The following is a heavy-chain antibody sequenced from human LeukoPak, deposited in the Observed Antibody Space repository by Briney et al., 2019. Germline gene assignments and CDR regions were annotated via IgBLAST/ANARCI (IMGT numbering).Heavy chain of an antibody. CDR2: IIPIFGTA. D-gene: IGHD3-22*01. Sequence: SVKVSCKASGGTFSSYAISWVRQAPGHGLEWMGRIIPIFGTANYAQKFQGRVTITTDESTSTAYMELSSLRSEDTAVYYCARDFHPRITMIGYPGAFDIWGQGTMVTVSS. CDR1: GGTFSSYA. V-gene: IGHV1-69*05. J-gene: IGHJ3*02. CDR3: ARDFHPRITMIGYPGAFDI.